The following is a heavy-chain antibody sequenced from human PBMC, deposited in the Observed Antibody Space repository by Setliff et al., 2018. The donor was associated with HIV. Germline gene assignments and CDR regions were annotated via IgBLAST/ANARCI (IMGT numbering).Heavy chain of an antibody. CDR3: ARSPSYRSSWEYYFDY. D-gene: IGHD6-13*01. V-gene: IGHV4-4*09. J-gene: IGHJ4*02. CDR1: GGSISGYH. Sequence: SETLSLTCTVSGGSISGYHWNWLQQTPGKGLEWIGYIYTSRGTNYNHSLRTRVIISVDTSNQFSLKLSSVTAADAAVYYCARSPSYRSSWEYYFDYWGQGILVTVSS. CDR2: IYTSRGT.